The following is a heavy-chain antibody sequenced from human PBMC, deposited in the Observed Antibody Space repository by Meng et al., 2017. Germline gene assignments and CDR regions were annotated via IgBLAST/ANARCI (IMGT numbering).Heavy chain of an antibody. CDR3: ARGRVVNWFDP. J-gene: IGHJ5*02. V-gene: IGHV4-39*07. D-gene: IGHD2-15*01. CDR2: IYYSGST. CDR1: GGSISSSSYY. Sequence: QRLLKGSGPGLVKPSETLSLTCTVAGGSISSSSYYWGWIRQPPGKGLEWIGSIYYSGSTYYNPSLKSRVTISVDTSKNQFSLKLSSVTAADTAVYYCARGRVVNWFDPWGQGTLVTVSS.